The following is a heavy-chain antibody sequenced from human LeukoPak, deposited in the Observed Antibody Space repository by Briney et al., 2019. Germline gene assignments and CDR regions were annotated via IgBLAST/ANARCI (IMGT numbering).Heavy chain of an antibody. V-gene: IGHV1-46*01. J-gene: IGHJ3*02. CDR1: GYSFTSYY. CDR2: INPSGGST. CDR3: ARSSAYYNEADI. D-gene: IGHD1-26*01. Sequence: GASVKVSCKTSGYSFTSYYIHWVRQAPGQGLEWMGIINPSGGSTTYAQKFQGRLTMASDTSTCTVYMELSSLRSEDTAMYYCARSSAYYNEADIWGQGTMVTVSS.